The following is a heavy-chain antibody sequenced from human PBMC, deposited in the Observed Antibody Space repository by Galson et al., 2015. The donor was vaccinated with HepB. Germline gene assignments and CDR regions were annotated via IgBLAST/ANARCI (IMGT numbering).Heavy chain of an antibody. CDR3: AAHSMKDI. J-gene: IGHJ3*02. V-gene: IGHV3-53*01. CDR2: MYSGGSA. CDR1: GFTVGNNY. Sequence: SLRLSCAASGFTVGNNYMSWVRQAPGKGLQWVSLMYSGGSARYAESVRGRFIISRDSSKNTVYLQMNSLRVEDTAMYYCAAHSMKDILGQGTMVTVSS.